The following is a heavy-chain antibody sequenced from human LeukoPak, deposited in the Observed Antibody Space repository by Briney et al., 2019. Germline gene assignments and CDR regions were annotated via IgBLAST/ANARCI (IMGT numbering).Heavy chain of an antibody. D-gene: IGHD2-8*01. J-gene: IGHJ5*02. CDR1: GGTFSSYA. Sequence: ASVKVSCKASGGTFSSYAISWVRQAPGQGLEWMGGIIPIFGTANYAQKFQGRVTITADESTSTAYMELSSLRSEDTAVYYCARALGYCTNGVCYGSAFGGWFDPWGQGTLVTVSS. CDR3: ARALGYCTNGVCYGSAFGGWFDP. V-gene: IGHV1-69*13. CDR2: IIPIFGTA.